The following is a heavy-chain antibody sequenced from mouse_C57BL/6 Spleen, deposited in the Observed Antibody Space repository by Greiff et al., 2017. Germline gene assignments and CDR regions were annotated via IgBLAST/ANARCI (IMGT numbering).Heavy chain of an antibody. CDR2: ISSGGSYT. CDR1: GFTFSGYG. D-gene: IGHD1-1*01. V-gene: IGHV5-6*01. J-gene: IGHJ1*03. CDR3: ERHKITTVGASHWYFDV. Sequence: VQLKESGGGLVKPGGSLKLSCAASGFTFSGYGMSWVRQAPDKRLEWVATISSGGSYTYYPDSVKGRFTISRDNAKNTLYLQMSSLNAEDTAMYYCERHKITTVGASHWYFDVWGTGTTVTVSS.